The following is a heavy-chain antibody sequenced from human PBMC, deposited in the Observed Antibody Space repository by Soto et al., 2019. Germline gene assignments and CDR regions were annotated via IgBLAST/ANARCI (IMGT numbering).Heavy chain of an antibody. CDR1: GFRFSSYA. CDR3: AKDPLYYDFWSGPSGWFGP. J-gene: IGHJ5*02. Sequence: GGSLRLSCAASGFRFSSYAMSWVRQPPGKGLEWVSAISGGGESTYYADSVKGRFTTSRDNSKNTLYLQMNSLRPEDTAVYYCAKDPLYYDFWSGPSGWFGPWGQGTLVTVSS. V-gene: IGHV3-23*01. CDR2: ISGGGEST. D-gene: IGHD3-3*01.